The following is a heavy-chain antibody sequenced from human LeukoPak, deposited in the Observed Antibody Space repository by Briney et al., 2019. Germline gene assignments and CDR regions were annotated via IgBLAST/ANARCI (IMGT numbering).Heavy chain of an antibody. CDR1: GFTFSSYA. V-gene: IGHV3-23*01. CDR2: ISGSGGST. CDR3: ARTLRWRPFDY. Sequence: PGGSLRLSCAASGFTFSSYATSWVRQAPGKGLEWVSAISGSGGSTYYADSVKGRFTSSRDNAKNSLSLQMNSLRAEDTAVYYCARTLRWRPFDYWGQGTLVTVSS. J-gene: IGHJ4*02. D-gene: IGHD4-23*01.